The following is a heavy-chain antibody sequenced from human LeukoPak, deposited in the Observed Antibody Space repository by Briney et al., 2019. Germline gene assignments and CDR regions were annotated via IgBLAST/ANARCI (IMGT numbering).Heavy chain of an antibody. J-gene: IGHJ6*03. CDR2: ISGGGGST. Sequence: GGSLRLSCAASGFTFSSYSMNWVRQAPGKGLEWVSAISGGGGSTYYADSVKGRFTTSRDNSKNTLYLQMNSLRAEDTAVYYCAKAYSGYEYYYYYMDVWGKGTTVTVSS. CDR3: AKAYSGYEYYYYYMDV. CDR1: GFTFSSYS. V-gene: IGHV3-23*01. D-gene: IGHD5-12*01.